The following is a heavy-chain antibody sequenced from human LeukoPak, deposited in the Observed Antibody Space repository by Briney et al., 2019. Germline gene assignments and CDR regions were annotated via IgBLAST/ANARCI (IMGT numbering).Heavy chain of an antibody. Sequence: GGSLRLSCAASGFTFSSYSMNWVRQAPGKGLEWVSYISSRSSNIYYADSMKGRFTISRDNAKNSLYLQMNSLRAEDTAVYYCARIPGGYYYGMDVWGQGTTVTVSS. J-gene: IGHJ6*02. CDR2: ISSRSSNI. CDR3: ARIPGGYYYGMDV. V-gene: IGHV3-48*01. D-gene: IGHD3-16*01. CDR1: GFTFSSYS.